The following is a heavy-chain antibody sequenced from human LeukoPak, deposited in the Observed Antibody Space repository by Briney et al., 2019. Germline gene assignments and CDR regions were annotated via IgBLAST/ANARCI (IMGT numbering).Heavy chain of an antibody. V-gene: IGHV4-30-2*01. CDR1: GAPLGRGAHF. CDR3: ARDSEFFDGSNYTYYFDY. J-gene: IGHJ4*02. CDR2: IFHSGSN. D-gene: IGHD5-24*01. Sequence: SQTLSLTCTVSGAPLGRGAHFWSWIRQPPGKALEWIAYIFHSGSNYYNPSLKGRVSMSIDTSKNQFSLKLSSVTAADTAVYYCARDSEFFDGSNYTYYFDYWGQGIQVTVSS.